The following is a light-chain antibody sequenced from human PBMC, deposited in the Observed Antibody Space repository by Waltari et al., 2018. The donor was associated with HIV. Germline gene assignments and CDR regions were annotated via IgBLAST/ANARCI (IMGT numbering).Light chain of an antibody. J-gene: IGLJ2*01. CDR1: TPNIGAGYD. V-gene: IGLV1-40*01. CDR3: QSYDRSLSGVI. Sequence: QSVLTQPPSVSGATGQRVTISCTGNTPNIGAGYDVHWYQQLQGTAPKLLIYGDANLPSGVPDRFSGSTSGTSASLAITGLRAEDECDYYCQSYDRSLSGVIFGGGTKLTVL. CDR2: GDA.